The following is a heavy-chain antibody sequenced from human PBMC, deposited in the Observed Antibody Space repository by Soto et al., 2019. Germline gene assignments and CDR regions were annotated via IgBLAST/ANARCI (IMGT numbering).Heavy chain of an antibody. CDR3: AKAGRGDYYDILTGYRYFDY. CDR1: GFTFSSYG. Sequence: QVQLVESGGGVVQPGRSLRLSCAASGFTFSSYGMHWVRQAPGKGLEWVAVISYDGSKKYYADSVKGRFTISRDNSKNTLYLQMNSLRAEDKAVYYCAKAGRGDYYDILTGYRYFDYWGQGTLVTVSS. V-gene: IGHV3-30*18. J-gene: IGHJ4*02. CDR2: ISYDGSKK. D-gene: IGHD3-9*01.